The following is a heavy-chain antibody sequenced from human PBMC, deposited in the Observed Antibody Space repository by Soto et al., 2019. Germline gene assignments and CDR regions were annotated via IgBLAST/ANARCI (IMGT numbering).Heavy chain of an antibody. D-gene: IGHD3-3*01. V-gene: IGHV4-30-4*01. J-gene: IGHJ4*02. Sequence: QAQLQESGPGLVRPSQTLSLSCSVSGASVTSGDYYWNSIRQTPGTALEWLGYMHDSGTTSYNPFLKSRVTMSRDTSKNQLSLKLTSVSAADTAVYLCARGGLDDLWSGLFDWGQGIRVTVSS. CDR2: MHDSGTT. CDR1: GASVTSGDYY. CDR3: ARGGLDDLWSGLFD.